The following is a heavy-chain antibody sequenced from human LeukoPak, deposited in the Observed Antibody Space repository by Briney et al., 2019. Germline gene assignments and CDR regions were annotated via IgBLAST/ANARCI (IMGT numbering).Heavy chain of an antibody. J-gene: IGHJ4*02. D-gene: IGHD1-26*01. Sequence: GGSLRLSCAASGFTFSSYGMSWARQAPGKGLEWVSVISGSGGTTYYADSVRGRFTISRDNSENTLYLQMNSLRAEDTAVYHCAKGGGSYYYYFDYWGQGTLVSVSA. V-gene: IGHV3-23*01. CDR3: AKGGGSYYYYFDY. CDR1: GFTFSSYG. CDR2: ISGSGGTT.